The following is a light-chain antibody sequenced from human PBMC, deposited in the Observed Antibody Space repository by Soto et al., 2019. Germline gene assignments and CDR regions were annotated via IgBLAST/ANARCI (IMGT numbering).Light chain of an antibody. CDR3: QQYENLPT. V-gene: IGKV1-33*01. Sequence: DIQMTQSPSSLSASVGDRVTITCRASQSITTYLNWYRQKPGRAPKLLIYDASNLEAGVPSRFRGSGSGTDFTFTISRLQPEDIATYYCQQYENLPTFGQGTRLEIK. CDR2: DAS. J-gene: IGKJ5*01. CDR1: QSITTY.